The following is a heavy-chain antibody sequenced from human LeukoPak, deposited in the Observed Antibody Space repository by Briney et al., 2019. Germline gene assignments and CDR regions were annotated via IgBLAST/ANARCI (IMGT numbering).Heavy chain of an antibody. D-gene: IGHD1-26*01. J-gene: IGHJ5*02. CDR1: GFIFSDYG. V-gene: IGHV3-30*02. Sequence: GGSRRLSCAASGFIFSDYGMNWVRQVPGKGPEWLTFIRHDGSNKFYAESVKGRFTISRDMSKNTLYLQMNSLTLEDTAIYYCTKEKVAYYTDRWSGLFDTWGQGILVSVSS. CDR2: IRHDGSNK. CDR3: TKEKVAYYTDRWSGLFDT.